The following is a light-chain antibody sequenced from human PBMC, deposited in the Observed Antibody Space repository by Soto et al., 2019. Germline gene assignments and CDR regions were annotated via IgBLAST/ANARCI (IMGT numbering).Light chain of an antibody. CDR2: EVN. CDR3: TSYAGGNNV. Sequence: QSVLTQPPSASGSPGQSVTISCTETSSDVGGYNYVSWYQQYPGKVPKLMVYEVNKRPSGVPDRFSGSKSGNTASLTVSGLQAEDEADYYCTSYAGGNNVFGTGTKVTVL. CDR1: SSDVGGYNY. V-gene: IGLV2-8*01. J-gene: IGLJ1*01.